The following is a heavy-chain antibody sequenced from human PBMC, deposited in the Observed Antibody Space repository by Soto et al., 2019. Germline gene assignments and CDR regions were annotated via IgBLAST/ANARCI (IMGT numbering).Heavy chain of an antibody. CDR3: ASGSGYDVLYFDY. CDR2: IYYSGST. J-gene: IGHJ4*02. D-gene: IGHD5-12*01. Sequence: SETLSLTCTVSGGPISSGGYYWSWIRQHPGKGLEWIGYIYYSGSTYYNPSLKSRVTISVDTSKNQFSLKLSSVTAADTAVYYCASGSGYDVLYFDYWRQGTLVTVSS. V-gene: IGHV4-31*03. CDR1: GGPISSGGYY.